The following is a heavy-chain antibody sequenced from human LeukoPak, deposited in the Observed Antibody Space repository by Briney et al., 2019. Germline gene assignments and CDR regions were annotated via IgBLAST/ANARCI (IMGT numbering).Heavy chain of an antibody. J-gene: IGHJ5*02. D-gene: IGHD5-12*01. V-gene: IGHV1-18*01. CDR2: VSAYNGNT. CDR1: GYTFTSYG. CDR3: ARLMGYSGYDGTSILWFDP. Sequence: ASVKVPCKASGYTFTSYGISWVRQDPGQGLEWMGWVSAYNGNTNYAQKLQGRVTMTTDTSTSTAYMELRSLRSDDTAVYYCARLMGYSGYDGTSILWFDPWGQGTLVTVSS.